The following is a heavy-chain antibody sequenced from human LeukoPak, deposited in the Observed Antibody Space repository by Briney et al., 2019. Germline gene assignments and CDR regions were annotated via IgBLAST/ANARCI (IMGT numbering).Heavy chain of an antibody. J-gene: IGHJ6*03. Sequence: GGSLRLSCTASGFGFRSHAMHWVRQAPGKGLEWVAFIRYDGSKKFYADSVKGRFTISRDNSKNTLYLQMNSLRAEDTAVYYCAKIPYGDYVLDYYYYMDVWGKGTTVTISS. CDR1: GFGFRSHA. D-gene: IGHD4-17*01. CDR3: AKIPYGDYVLDYYYYMDV. V-gene: IGHV3-30*02. CDR2: IRYDGSKK.